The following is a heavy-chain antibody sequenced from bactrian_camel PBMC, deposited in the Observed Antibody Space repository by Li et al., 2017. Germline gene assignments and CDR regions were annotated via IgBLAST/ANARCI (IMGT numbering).Heavy chain of an antibody. CDR1: STISTTYC. CDR2: IDSNANS. V-gene: IGHV3S53*01. D-gene: IGHD5*01. CDR3: AAGSSRGVPFRERGYPY. Sequence: HVQLVESGGGSVQAGGSLRLSCVASSTISTTYCMAWFRQAPGKQREGVVSIDSNANSNYADSVKGRFTISQDPTKNAVYLQMDSLTPEDTAMYYCAAGSSRGVPFRERGYPYWGQGTQVTVS. J-gene: IGHJ4*01.